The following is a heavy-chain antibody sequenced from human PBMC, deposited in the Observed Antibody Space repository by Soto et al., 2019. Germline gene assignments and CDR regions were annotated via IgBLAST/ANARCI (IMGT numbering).Heavy chain of an antibody. J-gene: IGHJ4*02. D-gene: IGHD1-1*01. CDR1: GGSISSPGYN. CDR3: ATVASTHFDS. CDR2: FFYGGRT. Sequence: QVQLQQSGPGLLKPSETLSITCTVSGGSISSPGYNWGWVRQPPGKGPEWIGSFFYGGRTPYSQSLESRPSTHVVTARSKVSLILTTVTASDAAVYSCATVASTHFDSWGQGALVVVSS. V-gene: IGHV4-39*01.